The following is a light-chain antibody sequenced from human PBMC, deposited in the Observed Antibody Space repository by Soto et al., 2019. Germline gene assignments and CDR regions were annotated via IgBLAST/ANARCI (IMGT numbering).Light chain of an antibody. Sequence: EIVMTQSPGTLSVSPGERATLSCRASQTISSNLAWYQQKPGHVPRLLVYDASTRDTGTPARFYGSGSGTEFTLTITSLQSVDFAVYYCQQYNNWPRTFGQGTKVEIK. CDR1: QTISSN. V-gene: IGKV3-15*01. CDR3: QQYNNWPRT. J-gene: IGKJ1*01. CDR2: DAS.